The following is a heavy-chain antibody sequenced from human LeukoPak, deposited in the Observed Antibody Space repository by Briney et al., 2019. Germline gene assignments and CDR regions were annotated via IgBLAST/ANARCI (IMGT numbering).Heavy chain of an antibody. CDR2: ISSSSSYT. CDR1: GFTFIDYY. D-gene: IGHD2-2*01. Sequence: PGGSLRLSCAASGFTFIDYYMSWIRQAPGKGLEWVSYISSSSSYTNYADSVKGRFTISRDNAKNSLYLQMNSLRAEDTAVYYCARGGGDIVVVPAATRGIRNWFDPWGQGTLVTVSS. CDR3: ARGGGDIVVVPAATRGIRNWFDP. J-gene: IGHJ5*02. V-gene: IGHV3-11*06.